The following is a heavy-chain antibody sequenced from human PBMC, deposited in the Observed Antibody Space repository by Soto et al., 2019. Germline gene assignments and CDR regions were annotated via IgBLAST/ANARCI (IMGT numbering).Heavy chain of an antibody. J-gene: IGHJ5*02. D-gene: IGHD3-10*01. Sequence: QVQLVQSGGEVKKPGASVKVSCKASRYTFTNYGISWVRQAPGQGREWMGWINVYNGNTKYAQKVQGRVTMTPDTSTSTAYMELRSLRSDDTAVYYCARGVGSGSYYNQYNLFDPWGQGTLVTVSS. CDR1: RYTFTNYG. CDR2: INVYNGNT. V-gene: IGHV1-18*01. CDR3: ARGVGSGSYYNQYNLFDP.